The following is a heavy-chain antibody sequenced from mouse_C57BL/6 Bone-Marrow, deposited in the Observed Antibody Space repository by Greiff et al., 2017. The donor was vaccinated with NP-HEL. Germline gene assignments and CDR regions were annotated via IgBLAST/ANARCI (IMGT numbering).Heavy chain of an antibody. CDR1: GYAFSSSW. CDR2: IYPGDGDT. V-gene: IGHV1-82*01. J-gene: IGHJ2*01. D-gene: IGHD1-1*01. CDR3: ARSTITTVVFDY. Sequence: VKLVESGPELVKPGASVKISCKASGYAFSSSWMNWVKQRPGKGLEWIGRIYPGDGDTNYNGKFKGKATLTADKSSSTAYMQLSSLTSEDSAVYFCARSTITTVVFDYWGQGTTLTVSS.